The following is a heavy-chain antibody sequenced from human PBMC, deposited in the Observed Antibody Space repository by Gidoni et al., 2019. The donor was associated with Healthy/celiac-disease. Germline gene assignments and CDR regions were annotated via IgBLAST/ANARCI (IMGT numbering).Heavy chain of an antibody. CDR2: INHSGSP. D-gene: IGHD4-17*01. J-gene: IGHJ4*02. CDR1: GGSFSGSY. V-gene: IGHV4-34*01. Sequence: QVQLQQWGAGLLKPSETLSLTCAVYGGSFSGSYWSWIRQPPGKGLEWIGEINHSGSPNYNPSLKSRVTISVDTSKNQFSLKLSSVTAADTAVYYCLVDYGEDYWGQGTLVTVSS. CDR3: LVDYGEDY.